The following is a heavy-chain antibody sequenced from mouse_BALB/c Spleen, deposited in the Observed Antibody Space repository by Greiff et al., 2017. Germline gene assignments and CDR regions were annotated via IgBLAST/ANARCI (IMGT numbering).Heavy chain of an antibody. J-gene: IGHJ4*01. CDR1: GYTFTSYW. V-gene: IGHV1-7*01. Sequence: QVQLQQSGAELAKPGASVKMSCKASGYTFTSYWMHWVKQRPGQGLEWIGYINPSTGYTEYNQKFKDKATLTADKSSSTAYMQLSSLTSEDSAVYYCARVSYYRYKGDYYAMDYWGQGTSVTVSS. CDR3: ARVSYYRYKGDYYAMDY. CDR2: INPSTGYT. D-gene: IGHD2-14*01.